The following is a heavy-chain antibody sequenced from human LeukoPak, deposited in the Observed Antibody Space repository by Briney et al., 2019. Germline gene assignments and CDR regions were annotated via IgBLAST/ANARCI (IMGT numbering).Heavy chain of an antibody. V-gene: IGHV7-4-1*02. CDR2: INTNTGNP. CDR1: GYRFTSYT. CDR3: ARGYCTGGGCWLDH. J-gene: IGHJ4*02. D-gene: IGHD2-8*02. Sequence: ASVKVSCKASGYRFTSYTMNWVRQAPGQGLEWLGWINTNTGNPTYAQGFTGRLVVSLDTSVSTAYLQISNLQADDTAVYYCARGYCTGGGCWLDHWGQGVRVTVSS.